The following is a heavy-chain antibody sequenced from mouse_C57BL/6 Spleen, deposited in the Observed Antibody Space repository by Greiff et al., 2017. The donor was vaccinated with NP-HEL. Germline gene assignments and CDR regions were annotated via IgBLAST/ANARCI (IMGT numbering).Heavy chain of an antibody. V-gene: IGHV1-42*01. CDR3: ARDLTEYFDV. CDR2: INPSTGGT. CDR1: GYSFTGYY. J-gene: IGHJ1*03. Sequence: EVQLQQSGPELVKPGASVKISCKASGYSFTGYYMNWVKQSPEKSLEWIGEINPSTGGTTYNQKFKAKATLTVDKSSSTAYMQLKSLTSEDSAVYYCARDLTEYFDVWGTGTTVTVSS.